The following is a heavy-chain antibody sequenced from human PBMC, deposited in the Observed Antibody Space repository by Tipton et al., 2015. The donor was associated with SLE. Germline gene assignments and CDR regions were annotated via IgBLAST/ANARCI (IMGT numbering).Heavy chain of an antibody. J-gene: IGHJ4*02. Sequence: TLSLTCTVSGDSISTYYWSWIRQPPGKGLEWIGYMYYSGRTSYNPTLKSRVTISADTSKNQFYLNLESVTAADTAVYFCVRDAYGSGYSFHFWGQGTLVTVSS. CDR1: GDSISTYY. CDR3: VRDAYGSGYSFHF. D-gene: IGHD3-3*01. CDR2: MYYSGRT. V-gene: IGHV4-59*01.